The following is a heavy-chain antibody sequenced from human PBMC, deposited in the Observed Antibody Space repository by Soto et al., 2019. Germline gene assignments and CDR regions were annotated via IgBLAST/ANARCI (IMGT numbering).Heavy chain of an antibody. V-gene: IGHV1-69*06. J-gene: IGHJ4*02. Sequence: GASVKVSCKASGGTFSSYAISWVRQAPGQGLEWMGGIIPIFGTANYAQKFQGRVTITADKSTSTAYMELSSLRSEDTAVYYCARDPSYYYDSSGYYSPYYFDYWGQGTLVTVSS. CDR3: ARDPSYYYDSSGYYSPYYFDY. CDR2: IIPIFGTA. CDR1: GGTFSSYA. D-gene: IGHD3-22*01.